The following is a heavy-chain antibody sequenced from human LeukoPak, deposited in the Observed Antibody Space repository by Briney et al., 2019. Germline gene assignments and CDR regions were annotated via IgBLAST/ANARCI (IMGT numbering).Heavy chain of an antibody. V-gene: IGHV3-30-3*01. D-gene: IGHD3-10*01. CDR3: AGTSRGVIDY. CDR1: GFTFSNYA. CDR2: ISFDGNNE. J-gene: IGHJ4*02. Sequence: GGSLRLSCAASGFTFSNYAMHWVRQAPGKGLEWLAVISFDGNNEYYADSVKGRFTISRDNSKNTLYLQMNSLRGEDAAVYYCAGTSRGVIDYWGQGTLVTVSS.